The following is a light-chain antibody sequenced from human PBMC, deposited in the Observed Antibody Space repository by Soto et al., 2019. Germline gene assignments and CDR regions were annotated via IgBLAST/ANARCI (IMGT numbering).Light chain of an antibody. CDR1: QSISSW. Sequence: DIQMTQSPSTLSASVGDRVTITCRASQSISSWLAWYQQKPGKAPKLLIYKASSLESGVPSRFSGSGSGTEFTLTISSLQPDDFATYYCQQYNSYSPRTFGQGTRW. CDR2: KAS. CDR3: QQYNSYSPRT. J-gene: IGKJ1*01. V-gene: IGKV1-5*03.